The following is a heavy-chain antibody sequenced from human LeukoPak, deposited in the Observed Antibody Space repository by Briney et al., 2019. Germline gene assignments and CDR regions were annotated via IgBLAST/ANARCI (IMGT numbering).Heavy chain of an antibody. CDR3: ATEYYYDSSGYSTFDY. J-gene: IGHJ4*02. Sequence: SETLSLTCAVYGGSFSGYYWSWIRQPPGKGLEWIGEINHSGSTNYNPSLKSRVTISVDTSKNQFSLKLSSVTAADTAVYYCATEYYYDSSGYSTFDYWGQGTLVTVSS. CDR2: INHSGST. CDR1: GGSFSGYY. V-gene: IGHV4-34*01. D-gene: IGHD3-22*01.